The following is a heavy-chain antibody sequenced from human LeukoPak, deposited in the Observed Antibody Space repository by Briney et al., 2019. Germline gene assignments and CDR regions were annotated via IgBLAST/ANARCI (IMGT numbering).Heavy chain of an antibody. D-gene: IGHD6-19*01. CDR2: INTNTGNP. V-gene: IGHV7-4-1*02. Sequence: ASVKVSCKASGYTFTSYAMNWVRQAPGQGLEWMGWINTNTGNPTYAQGFTGRFVFSLDTPVSTAYLQISSLKAEDTAVYYCARVMALYSSGWYERSVGYWGQGTLVTVSS. J-gene: IGHJ4*02. CDR1: GYTFTSYA. CDR3: ARVMALYSSGWYERSVGY.